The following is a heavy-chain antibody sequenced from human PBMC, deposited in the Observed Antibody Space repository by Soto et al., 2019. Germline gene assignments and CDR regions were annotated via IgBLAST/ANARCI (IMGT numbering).Heavy chain of an antibody. D-gene: IGHD5-18*01. CDR2: INHSGST. Sequence: PSETLSLTCAVYGGSFSGYYWSWIRQPPGKGLEWIGEINHSGSTNYNPSLKSRVTISVDTSKNQFSLKLSSVTAADTAVYYCARGRIKLWPYYYGMDVWGQGTTVTVSS. J-gene: IGHJ6*02. CDR1: GGSFSGYY. V-gene: IGHV4-34*01. CDR3: ARGRIKLWPYYYGMDV.